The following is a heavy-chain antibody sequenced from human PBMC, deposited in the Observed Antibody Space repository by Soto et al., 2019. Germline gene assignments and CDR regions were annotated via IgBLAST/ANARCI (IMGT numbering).Heavy chain of an antibody. Sequence: LRLSCAASGFTFTNYNMNWVRQAPGKGLEWVSSISSSSSYIYYADSVKGRFTISRDNAKNSLYLQMNSLRAEDTAVYYCAGTTVTTFGDWFDPWGHGTLVTVSS. CDR2: ISSSSSYI. J-gene: IGHJ5*02. CDR1: GFTFTNYN. CDR3: AGTTVTTFGDWFDP. D-gene: IGHD4-17*01. V-gene: IGHV3-21*01.